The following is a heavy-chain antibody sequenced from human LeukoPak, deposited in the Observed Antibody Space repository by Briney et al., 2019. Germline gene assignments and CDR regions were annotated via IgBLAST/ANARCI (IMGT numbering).Heavy chain of an antibody. D-gene: IGHD2-2*02. CDR2: ISYDGSNK. CDR1: GFTFSSYA. V-gene: IGHV3-30-3*01. CDR3: ARMPNRCSTISCYIDS. Sequence: PGGSLRLSCAASGFTFSSYAMHWVRQAPGKGLEWVAVISYDGSNKYYADSVRGRFTISRDNSKNTFYLQMNTLRAEDTAVYYCARMPNRCSTISCYIDSWGQGTLVTVS. J-gene: IGHJ4*02.